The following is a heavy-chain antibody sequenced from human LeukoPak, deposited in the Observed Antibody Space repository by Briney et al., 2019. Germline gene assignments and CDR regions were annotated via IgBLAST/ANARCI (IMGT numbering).Heavy chain of an antibody. CDR3: ATSRATYHPYAFDI. V-gene: IGHV3-48*01. D-gene: IGHD1-14*01. J-gene: IGHJ3*02. Sequence: PGGSLRLSCAASEFNFINYNMSWVRQAPGKGLEWVSFITSTGANIYYAHSVRGRFTISRDNSKNSLYLQMNSLRAEDTAVYYCATSRATYHPYAFDICGDGTIVTVSP. CDR1: EFNFINYN. CDR2: ITSTGANI.